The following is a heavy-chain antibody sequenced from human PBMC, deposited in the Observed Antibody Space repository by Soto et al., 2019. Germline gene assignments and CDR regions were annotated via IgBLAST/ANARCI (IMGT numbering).Heavy chain of an antibody. CDR2: ISSDGRSQ. D-gene: IGHD1-1*01. CDR1: GFPFSSYA. J-gene: IGHJ4*02. V-gene: IGHV3-30*04. Sequence: QVQLVESGGGVVQPGGSLRLSCAASGFPFSSYAMHWVRQAPGKGLEWVAVISSDGRSQYYADSVKGRFTISRDNSKNTLYLQMNSLRAEDTAVYYCAREYRYRGYFAYWGQGTLVTVSS. CDR3: AREYRYRGYFAY.